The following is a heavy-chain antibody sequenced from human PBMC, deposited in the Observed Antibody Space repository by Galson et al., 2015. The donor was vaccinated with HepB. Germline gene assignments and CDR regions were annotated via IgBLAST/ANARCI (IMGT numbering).Heavy chain of an antibody. J-gene: IGHJ4*02. CDR3: ARDFPYFDY. V-gene: IGHV3-30-3*01. Sequence: SLRLSCAASGFTFNIYAMHWVRQAPGKGLEWVAVISYDGSNKYCADSVKGRFTISRDNSKNTLFLQMNSLRAEDTAVYYCARDFPYFDYWGQGTLVTVSS. CDR1: GFTFNIYA. CDR2: ISYDGSNK.